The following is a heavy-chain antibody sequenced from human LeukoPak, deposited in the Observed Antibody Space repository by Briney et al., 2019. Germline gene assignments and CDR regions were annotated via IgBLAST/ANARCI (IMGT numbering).Heavy chain of an antibody. CDR2: ISHSGST. CDR1: GGSFSGYY. Sequence: PSETLSLTCAVYGGSFSGYYWSWIRQPPGKGLEWIGEISHSGSTNYNPSLKSRVTISVDTSKNQFSLKLSSVTAADTAVYYCARVAGWQLGTWGQGTLVTVSS. V-gene: IGHV4-34*01. D-gene: IGHD6-13*01. J-gene: IGHJ5*02. CDR3: ARVAGWQLGT.